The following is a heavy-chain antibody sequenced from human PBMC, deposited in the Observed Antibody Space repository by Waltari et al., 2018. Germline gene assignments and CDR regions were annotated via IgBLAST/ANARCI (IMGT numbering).Heavy chain of an antibody. J-gene: IGHJ4*02. CDR3: ARALLDNFDY. CDR2: IKQDGSEK. V-gene: IGHV3-7*01. D-gene: IGHD1-1*01. CDR1: GFTCSSNW. Sequence: EVQLVASGGGLVQPGGSLRLSWAASGFTCSSNWMGWVRQATGKGLEWVANIKQDGSEKYYVYSVKGRFTISRDNAKNSLYLQMNSLRAEDTAVYYCARALLDNFDYWGQGTLVTVSS.